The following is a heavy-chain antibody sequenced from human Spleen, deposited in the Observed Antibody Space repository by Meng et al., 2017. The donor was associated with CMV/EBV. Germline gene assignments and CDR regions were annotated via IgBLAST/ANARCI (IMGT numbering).Heavy chain of an antibody. CDR3: ARVQWELLPDDAFDI. J-gene: IGHJ3*02. D-gene: IGHD1-26*01. V-gene: IGHV3-30*02. CDR2: IRSDASNQ. CDR1: GFTFSISP. Sequence: SCKASGFTFSISPMHWVRQAPGKGLEWVAFIRSDASNQYYADSVKGRFTISRDNAENSLYLQMNSLRAEDTAVYYCARVQWELLPDDAFDIWGQGTMVTVSS.